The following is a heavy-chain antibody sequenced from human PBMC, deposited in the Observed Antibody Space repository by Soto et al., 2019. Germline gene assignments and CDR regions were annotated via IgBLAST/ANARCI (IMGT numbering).Heavy chain of an antibody. D-gene: IGHD6-13*01. V-gene: IGHV1-2*04. CDR1: GYTFTGYY. CDR3: ARGARYSSPPLPYNWFDP. CDR2: INPNSGGT. Sequence: ASVKVSCKASGYTFTGYYMHWVRQAPGQGLEWMGWINPNSGGTNYAQKFQGWVTMTRDTSISTAYMELSRLRSDDTAVYYCARGARYSSPPLPYNWFDPWGQGTLVTVSS. J-gene: IGHJ5*02.